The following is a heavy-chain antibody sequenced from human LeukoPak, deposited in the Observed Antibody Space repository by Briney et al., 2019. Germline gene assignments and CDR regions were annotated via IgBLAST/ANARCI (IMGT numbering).Heavy chain of an antibody. CDR3: ARDKKWLFDY. Sequence: SETLSLTCTVSGGSISSGSYYWSWIRQPAGKGLEWIGRIYTSGSTNYNPSLKSRVTISVDTSKNQFSLKLSSVTAADTAVYYCARDKKWLFDYWGQGTLVTVSS. J-gene: IGHJ4*02. V-gene: IGHV4-61*02. CDR1: GGSISSGSYY. D-gene: IGHD3-22*01. CDR2: IYTSGST.